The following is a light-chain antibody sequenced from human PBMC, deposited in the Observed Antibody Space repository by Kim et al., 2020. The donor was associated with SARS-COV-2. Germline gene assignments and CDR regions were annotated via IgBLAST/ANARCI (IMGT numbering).Light chain of an antibody. CDR1: QDIRND. V-gene: IGKV1-17*01. CDR3: LQHSTYPIT. Sequence: ASVGDRVTITCRASQDIRNDLGWYQQNPGRAPKRLIYGASSLQSGVPSRFSGSGSGTEFTLTNSSVQPEDFATYFCLQHSTYPITFGQGTRLEIK. CDR2: GAS. J-gene: IGKJ5*01.